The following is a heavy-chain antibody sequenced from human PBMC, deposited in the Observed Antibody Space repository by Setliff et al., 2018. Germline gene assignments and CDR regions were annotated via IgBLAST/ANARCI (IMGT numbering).Heavy chain of an antibody. V-gene: IGHV1-18*01. D-gene: IGHD2-8*01. CDR2: ISAYNGHT. J-gene: IGHJ4*02. Sequence: GASVKVSCNASGYNFAESIVSWVRQAPGQGLEWMGWISAYNGHTYSAQKFQARVTLTTDTSTNMAYMELRGLRSDDTAIYYCLRLVRYCTTIACHRTLGEEVWGQGTLVTVSS. CDR1: GYNFAESI. CDR3: LRLVRYCTTIACHRTLGEEV.